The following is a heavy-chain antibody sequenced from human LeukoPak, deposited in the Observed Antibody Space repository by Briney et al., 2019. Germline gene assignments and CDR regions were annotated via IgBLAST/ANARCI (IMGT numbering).Heavy chain of an antibody. Sequence: PSETLSLTCTVSGGSISSYYWSWIRQPPGKGLEWIGYIYYSGSTNYNPSLKSRVTISVDTSKNPFSLKLSSVTAADTAVYYCARDGGKATDYAADYWGQGTLVTVSS. CDR2: IYYSGST. J-gene: IGHJ4*02. CDR3: ARDGGKATDYAADY. CDR1: GGSISSYY. D-gene: IGHD3-16*01. V-gene: IGHV4-59*01.